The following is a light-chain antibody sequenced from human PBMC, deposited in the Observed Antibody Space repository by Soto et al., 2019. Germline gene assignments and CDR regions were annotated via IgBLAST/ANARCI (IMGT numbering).Light chain of an antibody. CDR3: CSYAGSTPYV. Sequence: QSALTQPASVSGSPGQSITISCTGTNSDVGAYNYVSWYQRHPGKAPKLMIYDVSSRPSGISNRFSGSKSGSTASLTISGLQADDEADYFCCSYAGSTPYVFGTGTKLTVL. CDR1: NSDVGAYNY. V-gene: IGLV2-14*03. J-gene: IGLJ1*01. CDR2: DVS.